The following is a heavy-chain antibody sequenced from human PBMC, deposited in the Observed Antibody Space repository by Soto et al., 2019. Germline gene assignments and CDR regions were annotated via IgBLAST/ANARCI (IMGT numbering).Heavy chain of an antibody. CDR1: GGSISSYY. J-gene: IGHJ6*03. Sequence: SETLSLTCTVSGGSISSYYWSWIRQPPGKGLEWIGYIYYSGSTNYNPSLKSRVTISVDTSKNQFSLKLSSVTAADTAVYYCARLGRGYDFWSGHGTYHYYMAVWGKGTTVTVSS. CDR2: IYYSGST. V-gene: IGHV4-59*08. D-gene: IGHD3-3*01. CDR3: ARLGRGYDFWSGHGTYHYYMAV.